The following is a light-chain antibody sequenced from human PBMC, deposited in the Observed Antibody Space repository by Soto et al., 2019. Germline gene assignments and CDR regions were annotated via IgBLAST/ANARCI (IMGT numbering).Light chain of an antibody. V-gene: IGKV3-20*01. CDR3: QQYGSSPIT. J-gene: IGKJ5*01. CDR1: QSVSSY. CDR2: GAS. Sequence: EVVMTHSPATLSVSPGEIVTLSCRASQSVSSYLAWYQQKPGQAPRLLIYGASSRATGIPDRFSGSGSGTDFTLTISRLEPEDFAVYYRQQYGSSPITFGQGTRLEIK.